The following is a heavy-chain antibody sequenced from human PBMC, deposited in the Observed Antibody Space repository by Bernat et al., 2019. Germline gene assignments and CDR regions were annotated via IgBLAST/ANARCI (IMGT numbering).Heavy chain of an antibody. CDR3: ARGKRWGSSFDP. D-gene: IGHD3-16*01. CDR2: INHNGET. J-gene: IGHJ5*02. CDR1: GGSFSDVY. V-gene: IGHV4-34*01. Sequence: QVQLRQWGAGLLKPSETLSPTCGVFGGSFSDVYWSWIRQPPGKGLEWIGEINHNGETYYNPSLETRVTISVDTSKSQFSLRLTSVNAADTAVYYCARGKRWGSSFDPWGQGTLVTISS.